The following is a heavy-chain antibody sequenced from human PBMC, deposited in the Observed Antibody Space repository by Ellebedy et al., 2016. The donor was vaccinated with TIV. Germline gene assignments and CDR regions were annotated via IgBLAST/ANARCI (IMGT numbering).Heavy chain of an antibody. CDR1: GGSISSSSFN. V-gene: IGHV4-39*07. J-gene: IGHJ3*02. CDR2: IWHTGTS. D-gene: IGHD3-16*01. Sequence: MPSETLSLTCTVSGGSISSSSFNWGWLRQPPGKGLEWIGTIWHTGTSWYNTSLESRLTVSVDTSKNQFSMKLSSLSAADTALYYGVRGGGNAFDIWGQGTKVTVSS. CDR3: VRGGGNAFDI.